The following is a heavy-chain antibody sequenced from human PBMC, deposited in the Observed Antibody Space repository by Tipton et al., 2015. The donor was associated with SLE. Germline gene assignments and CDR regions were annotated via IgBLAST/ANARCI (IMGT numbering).Heavy chain of an antibody. J-gene: IGHJ6*02. V-gene: IGHV3-53*05. CDR1: GFTVGSHY. D-gene: IGHD3-3*01. CDR3: ARSLTRDGYYGLDV. CDR2: IYSVGNT. Sequence: SLRLSCAASGFTVGSHYMSWVRQAPGKGLEWVSVIYSVGNTYYGNSVKDRFTISRDNSENTVYLQLNNLRPGDTAQYFCARSLTRDGYYGLDVWGQGTTVIVS.